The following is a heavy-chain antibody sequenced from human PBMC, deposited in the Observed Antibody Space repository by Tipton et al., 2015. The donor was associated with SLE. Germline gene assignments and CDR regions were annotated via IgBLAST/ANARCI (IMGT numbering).Heavy chain of an antibody. Sequence: TLSLTCTVSGGSINNHYWSWIRQAPGQGLEWIGYMFYSGSINYNPSLKSRVIISLDTSKSQFSLRLRSVTPADTAVYYCARGSEGDYSNLYDLWGQGSLVTVSS. J-gene: IGHJ1*01. CDR3: ARGSEGDYSNLYDL. D-gene: IGHD4-11*01. V-gene: IGHV4-59*11. CDR1: GGSINNHY. CDR2: MFYSGSI.